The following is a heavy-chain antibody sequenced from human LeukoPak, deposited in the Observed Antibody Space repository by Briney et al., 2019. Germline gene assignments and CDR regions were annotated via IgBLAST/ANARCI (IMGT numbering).Heavy chain of an antibody. V-gene: IGHV1-69*04. CDR1: GGTFSSYA. D-gene: IGHD6-6*01. CDR2: IIPILGIA. J-gene: IGHJ4*02. CDR3: ARDHRAYSSSSFYYFDY. Sequence: SVKVSCKASGGTFSSYAISWVRQAPGQGLEWMGRIIPILGIANYAQKFQGRVTITADKSTSTAYMGLSSLRSEDTAVYYCARDHRAYSSSSFYYFDYWGQGTLVTVSS.